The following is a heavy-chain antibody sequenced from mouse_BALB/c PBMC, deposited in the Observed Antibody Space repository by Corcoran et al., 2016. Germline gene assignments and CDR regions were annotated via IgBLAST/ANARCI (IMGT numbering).Heavy chain of an antibody. V-gene: IGHV9-3-1*01. CDR3: SRDPVWFAY. CDR1: GYTFTNYG. CDR2: INTYTGEP. J-gene: IGHJ3*01. Sequence: QIQLVQSGPELKKPGETVKISCKASGYTFTNYGMNWVKQAPGKGLKWLGWINTYTGEPTYADDFKGRFAFSLETSASTAYLQINKLKNEDTATYFCSRDPVWFAYWGQGTLVTVSA.